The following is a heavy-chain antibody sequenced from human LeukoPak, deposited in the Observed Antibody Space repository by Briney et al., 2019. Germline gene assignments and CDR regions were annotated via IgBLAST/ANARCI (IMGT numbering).Heavy chain of an antibody. CDR3: ARGGRSSGYPESDY. J-gene: IGHJ4*02. D-gene: IGHD2-2*01. CDR2: ISGYGGDT. Sequence: ASVTVSCKTSGYTFNNYGITWVRQAPGQGPEWMGWISGYGGDTTFAQKFQGRVAMRTDTSTTTAYMEVRSLRSDESAVYFCARGGRSSGYPESDYWGQGTLVTVSP. CDR1: GYTFNNYG. V-gene: IGHV1-18*01.